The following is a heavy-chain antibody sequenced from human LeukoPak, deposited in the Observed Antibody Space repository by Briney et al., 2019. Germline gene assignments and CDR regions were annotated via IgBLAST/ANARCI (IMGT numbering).Heavy chain of an antibody. CDR3: ARVSPPGVSGYHYFDY. CDR1: GFTFSDHY. Sequence: GGSLRLSCAASGFTFSDHYMDWVRQAPGKGLEWVGRSRNKANSYTTEYAASVKGRFSISRDDSKNSVYLQMNSLKAEDTAVYYCARVSPPGVSGYHYFDYWGQETLVTVSS. CDR2: SRNKANSYTT. J-gene: IGHJ4*02. D-gene: IGHD3-3*01. V-gene: IGHV3-72*01.